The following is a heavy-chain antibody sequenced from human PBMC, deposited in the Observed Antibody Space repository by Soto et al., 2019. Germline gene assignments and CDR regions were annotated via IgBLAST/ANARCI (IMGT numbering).Heavy chain of an antibody. CDR3: TRDGPEYYDFWSERLHLGSGYYYYGMDV. Sequence: GESLKISCNGSGYSFTSYWIGWVRQMPGKGLEWMGIIYPGDSDTRYSPSFQGQVTISADKSISTAYLQWSSLKASDTAVYYCTRDGPEYYDFWSERLHLGSGYYYYGMDVWGQGTTVTVSS. D-gene: IGHD3-3*01. J-gene: IGHJ6*02. V-gene: IGHV5-51*01. CDR1: GYSFTSYW. CDR2: IYPGDSDT.